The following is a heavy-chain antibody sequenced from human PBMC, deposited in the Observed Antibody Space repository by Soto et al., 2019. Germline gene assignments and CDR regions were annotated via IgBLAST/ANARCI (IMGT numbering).Heavy chain of an antibody. Sequence: QVQLVGSEGGVVQPGGSLSLSWAASGFTFSGYGMHWVRQSPGEGLEWVAILANDGSYQYYAESVKGRFTISRDNSKNTLYLQMDSLRPEDTAVYYCARSIGGSSYYPPDYWGQGTLVTVSS. CDR1: GFTFSGYG. CDR2: LANDGSYQ. CDR3: ARSIGGSSYYPPDY. D-gene: IGHD2-15*01. V-gene: IGHV3-30*03. J-gene: IGHJ4*02.